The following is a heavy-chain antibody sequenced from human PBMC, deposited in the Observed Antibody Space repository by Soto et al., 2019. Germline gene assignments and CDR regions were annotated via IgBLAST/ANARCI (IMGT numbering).Heavy chain of an antibody. CDR2: INAGNGNT. J-gene: IGHJ4*02. CDR1: GYIFSSYS. Sequence: QVQLVQSGAEVKKPGASVKVSCKASGYIFSSYSLHWVRQAPGQRLEWMGWINAGNGNTKYSQKFQGRVTFTRDTSATTAYMELSSLRSGDTAVYYCASPSYGSGSYYWGQGTLVTVSS. D-gene: IGHD3-10*01. V-gene: IGHV1-3*01. CDR3: ASPSYGSGSYY.